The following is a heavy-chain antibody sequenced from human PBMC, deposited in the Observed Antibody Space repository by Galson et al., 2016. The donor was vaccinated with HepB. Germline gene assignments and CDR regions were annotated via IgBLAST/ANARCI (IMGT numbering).Heavy chain of an antibody. D-gene: IGHD1-20*01. CDR2: ISYDGSNK. Sequence: SLRLSCAASGFTFSNYAMHWVRQAPGKGLEWVAVISYDGSNKSYADSVKGRFTISRDNSKKMLYLQMNSLRAEDTAVYYCASMTGTTPGGYWGQGTLVTVSS. J-gene: IGHJ4*02. V-gene: IGHV3-30*14. CDR1: GFTFSNYA. CDR3: ASMTGTTPGGY.